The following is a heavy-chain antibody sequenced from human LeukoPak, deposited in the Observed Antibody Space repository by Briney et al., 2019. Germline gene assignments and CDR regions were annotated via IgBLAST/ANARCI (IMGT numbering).Heavy chain of an antibody. V-gene: IGHV1-18*01. CDR3: ARDLLFDIVVVVAATPESDYFDY. D-gene: IGHD2-15*01. CDR2: ISAYNGNT. J-gene: IGHJ4*02. CDR1: GYTFTSYG. Sequence: ASVKVSCKASGYTFTSYGISWVRQAPGQGLEWMGWISAYNGNTNYAQKLQGRVTMTTDTSTSTAYMELRSLSSDDTAVYYCARDLLFDIVVVVAATPESDYFDYWGQGTLVTVSS.